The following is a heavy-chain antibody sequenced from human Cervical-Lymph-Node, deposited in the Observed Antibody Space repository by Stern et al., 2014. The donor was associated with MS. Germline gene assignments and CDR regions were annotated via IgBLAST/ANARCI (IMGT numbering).Heavy chain of an antibody. D-gene: IGHD2-15*01. Sequence: EVQLVESGGGLVKPGGSLRLSCAASGFTFSDYSMNWVRQAPGKGLEWVSSITGSSGFLYYADSLKGRFTISRDNAKNSLYLQMNSLRVEDTAVYYCARGYGGGFDYWGQGTLVTVS. V-gene: IGHV3-21*01. CDR1: GFTFSDYS. J-gene: IGHJ4*02. CDR2: ITGSSGFL. CDR3: ARGYGGGFDY.